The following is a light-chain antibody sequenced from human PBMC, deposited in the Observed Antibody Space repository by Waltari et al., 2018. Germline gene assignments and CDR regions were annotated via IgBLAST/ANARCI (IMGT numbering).Light chain of an antibody. CDR1: QSVSSSY. J-gene: IGKJ3*01. CDR3: QQYGSSP. CDR2: GAS. Sequence: DIVLTQSPGTLYLSPGDRSNLSCRASQSVSSSYLAWYQQKPGQAPRLLIYGASSRATGIPDRFSGSGSGTDFTLTISRLEPEDFAVYYCQQYGSSPFGPGTKVDIK. V-gene: IGKV3-20*01.